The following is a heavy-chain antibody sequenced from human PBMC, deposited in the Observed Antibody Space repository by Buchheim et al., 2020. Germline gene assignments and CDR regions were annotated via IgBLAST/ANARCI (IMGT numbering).Heavy chain of an antibody. Sequence: EVQLVESGGGLVQPGGSLRLSCAASGFTFSSYWMHWVRQAPGKGLVWVSRINSDGSSTSYADSVKGRFTISSDNAKNTLYLQMNSLRAEDTAVYYCARAPVIHGDYGEPDYYYGMDVWGQGTT. V-gene: IGHV3-74*01. D-gene: IGHD4-17*01. CDR2: INSDGSST. J-gene: IGHJ6*02. CDR1: GFTFSSYW. CDR3: ARAPVIHGDYGEPDYYYGMDV.